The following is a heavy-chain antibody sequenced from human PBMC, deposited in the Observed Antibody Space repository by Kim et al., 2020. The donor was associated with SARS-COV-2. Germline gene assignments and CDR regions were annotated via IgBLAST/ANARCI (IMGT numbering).Heavy chain of an antibody. V-gene: IGHV3-33*01. CDR2: IWYDGSNK. J-gene: IGHJ4*03. CDR3: ERGEGEYGDTPYFDY. CDR1: GFTFSSYG. D-gene: IGHD4-17*01. Sequence: GGSLRLSCAASGFTFSSYGMHWVRQAPGKGLEWVAVIWYDGSNKYYADSVKGRFTISRENSKNTLYLQMNSRRAEDTAVYYCERGEGEYGDTPYFDYRGQGTLVTVSS.